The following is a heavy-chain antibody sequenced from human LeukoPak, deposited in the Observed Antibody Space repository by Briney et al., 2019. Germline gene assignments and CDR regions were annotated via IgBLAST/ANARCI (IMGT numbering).Heavy chain of an antibody. Sequence: KPSETLSLTCTVSGGSISSSSYYWGWIRQPPGKGLEWIGSIYYSGSTYYNPSLKSRVTISVDTSKNQFSLKLSSVTAADTAVYYCARTMVRGVHDYCYYYMDVWGKGTTVTVSS. CDR1: GGSISSSSYY. D-gene: IGHD3-10*01. V-gene: IGHV4-39*01. CDR2: IYYSGST. CDR3: ARTMVRGVHDYCYYYMDV. J-gene: IGHJ6*03.